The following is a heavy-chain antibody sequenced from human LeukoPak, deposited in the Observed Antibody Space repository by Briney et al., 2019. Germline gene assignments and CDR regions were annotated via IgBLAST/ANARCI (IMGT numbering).Heavy chain of an antibody. CDR3: ARDYHSRGFDY. CDR1: GGSISSSSYY. D-gene: IGHD4-11*01. J-gene: IGHJ4*02. Sequence: PSETLSLTCTVSGGSISSSSYYWGWIRQPPGKGLEWIGSIYYSGSTYYNPSLKSRVTISVDTSKNQFSLKLSSVTAADTAVYYCARDYHSRGFDYWGQGTLVTVSS. V-gene: IGHV4-39*07. CDR2: IYYSGST.